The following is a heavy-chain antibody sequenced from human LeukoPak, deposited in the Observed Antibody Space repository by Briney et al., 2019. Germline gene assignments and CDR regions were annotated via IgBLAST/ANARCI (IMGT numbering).Heavy chain of an antibody. V-gene: IGHV3-23*01. J-gene: IGHJ4*02. CDR2: ISPGGGNT. CDR1: GFTFTNYA. D-gene: IGHD4-23*01. Sequence: GGSLRLSCAASGFTFTNYAMNWVRQAPGKGLEWVSAISPGGGNTYYADSVRGRFTVSRDNAKNTLYLQMNSLRAEDTAVYYCAAPLVGTVVTGYYFDSWGQGTLVTVSS. CDR3: AAPLVGTVVTGYYFDS.